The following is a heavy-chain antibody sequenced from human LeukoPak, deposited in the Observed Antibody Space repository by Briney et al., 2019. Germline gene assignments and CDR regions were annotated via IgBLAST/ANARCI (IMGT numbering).Heavy chain of an antibody. J-gene: IGHJ5*02. CDR2: ISGSGGTT. CDR3: AKSSGYSDYTWFDP. Sequence: GGSLRLSCAASGFTFNNYAMNWVRQAPGKGLEWVSLISGSGGTTYYADSVKGRFTTSRDKSNNTLFLQMNSLRADDTALYYCAKSSGYSDYTWFDPRGQGTLVTVSS. D-gene: IGHD1-26*01. V-gene: IGHV3-23*01. CDR1: GFTFNNYA.